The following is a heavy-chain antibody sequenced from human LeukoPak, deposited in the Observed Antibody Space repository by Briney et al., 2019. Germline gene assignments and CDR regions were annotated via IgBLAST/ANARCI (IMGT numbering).Heavy chain of an antibody. D-gene: IGHD3-22*01. V-gene: IGHV4-34*01. J-gene: IGHJ4*02. CDR1: GGSFSGYY. Sequence: SETLSLTCAVYGGSFSGYYWSWIRQPPGKGLEWIGEINHSGSTNYNPSLKSRVTISVDMSKNQFSLKLSSVTAADTAVYYCARGSQRGHYYDSSGYRLDYWGQGTLVTVSS. CDR2: INHSGST. CDR3: ARGSQRGHYYDSSGYRLDY.